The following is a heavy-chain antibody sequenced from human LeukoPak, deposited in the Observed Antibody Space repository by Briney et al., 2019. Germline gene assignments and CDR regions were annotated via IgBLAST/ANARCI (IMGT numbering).Heavy chain of an antibody. D-gene: IGHD4-17*01. CDR1: GYSISSGYY. CDR3: ASYGDYVSY. J-gene: IGHJ4*02. CDR2: IYHSGST. V-gene: IGHV4-38-2*02. Sequence: SETLSLTCTVSGYSISSGYYWGWIRQPPGKGLEWIGSIYHSGSTYYNPSLKSRVIISVDTSKNQFSLKLSSVTAADTAVYYCASYGDYVSYWGQGTLVTVSS.